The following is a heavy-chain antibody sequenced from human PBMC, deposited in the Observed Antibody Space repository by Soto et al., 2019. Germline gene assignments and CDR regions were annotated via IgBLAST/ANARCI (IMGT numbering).Heavy chain of an antibody. D-gene: IGHD3-3*01. J-gene: IGHJ5*02. CDR3: ARDVREDDFWSGYHANWFDP. V-gene: IGHV3-21*01. CDR1: GFTFSSYS. Sequence: AGGSLRLSCAASGFTFSSYSMNWVRQAPGKGLEWVSSISSSSSYIYYADSVKGRFTISRDNAKNSLYLQMNSLRAEDTAVYYCARDVREDDFWSGYHANWFDPWGQGTLVTVSS. CDR2: ISSSSSYI.